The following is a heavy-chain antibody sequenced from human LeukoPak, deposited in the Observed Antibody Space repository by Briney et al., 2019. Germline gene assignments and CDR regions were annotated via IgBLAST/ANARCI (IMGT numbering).Heavy chain of an antibody. CDR1: GFTFSSYS. CDR2: ISSSSSTI. J-gene: IGHJ4*02. CDR3: ARGRGYYDSSGYYSLPFDY. D-gene: IGHD3-22*01. Sequence: PGGSLRLSCAASGFTFSSYSMNWVRQAPGKGLEWVSYISSSSSTIYYADSVKGRFTISRDNAKNSLYLRMNSLRAEDTAVYYCARGRGYYDSSGYYSLPFDYWGQGTLVTVSS. V-gene: IGHV3-48*01.